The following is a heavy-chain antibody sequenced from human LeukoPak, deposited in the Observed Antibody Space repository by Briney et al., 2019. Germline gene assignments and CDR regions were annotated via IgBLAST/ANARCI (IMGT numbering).Heavy chain of an antibody. CDR3: ARDDAGGPYSSTIRWFDP. CDR1: GFTFSSYS. D-gene: IGHD6-13*01. J-gene: IGHJ5*02. V-gene: IGHV3-21*01. Sequence: GGSLRLSCAASGFTFSSYSMNWVRQAPGEGLEWVSSISSSSSYIYYADSVKGRFTISRDNAKNSLYLQMNSLRAEDTAVYYCARDDAGGPYSSTIRWFDPWGQGTLVTVSS. CDR2: ISSSSSYI.